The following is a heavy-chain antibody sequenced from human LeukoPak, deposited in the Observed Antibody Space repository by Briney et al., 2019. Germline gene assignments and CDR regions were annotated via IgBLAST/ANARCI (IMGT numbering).Heavy chain of an antibody. J-gene: IGHJ4*02. CDR1: GFTFSSYG. CDR2: ISGSGGST. CDR3: ARGRDIVVVVAAPDY. Sequence: GGTLRLSCAASGFTFSSYGMSWVRQAPGKGLEWVSAISGSGGSTYYADSVKGRFTISRDNSKNTLYLQMNSLRAEDTAVYYCARGRDIVVVVAAPDYWGQGTLVTVSS. V-gene: IGHV3-23*01. D-gene: IGHD2-15*01.